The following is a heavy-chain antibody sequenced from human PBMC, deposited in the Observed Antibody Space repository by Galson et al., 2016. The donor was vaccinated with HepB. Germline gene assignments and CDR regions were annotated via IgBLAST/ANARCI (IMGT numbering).Heavy chain of an antibody. D-gene: IGHD3-22*01. CDR2: ISYDGRSK. Sequence: SLRLSCAASGFTFSSYAMHWVRQAPGKGLEWVAVISYDGRSKYYADSVKGRFTISRDNSKNTLYVQMNSLNSEDTAVYYCARVSVVRRYFDLWGRGTLVTVSS. CDR1: GFTFSSYA. J-gene: IGHJ2*01. V-gene: IGHV3-30*04. CDR3: ARVSVVRRYFDL.